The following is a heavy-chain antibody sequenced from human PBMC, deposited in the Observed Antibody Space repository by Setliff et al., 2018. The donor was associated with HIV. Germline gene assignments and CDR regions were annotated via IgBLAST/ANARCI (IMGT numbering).Heavy chain of an antibody. CDR3: ARALTSGGFYYYYMDV. V-gene: IGHV1-69*10. Sequence: SVKVSCKASGGTFNTYDISWVRQAPGQWLEWMGGIIPSFDITNYAQKFRGRVTITADKSTSTAYMELSSLRSEDTAVYYCARALTSGGFYYYYMDVWGKGTTVTVS. J-gene: IGHJ6*03. CDR1: GGTFNTYD. D-gene: IGHD3-9*01. CDR2: IIPSFDIT.